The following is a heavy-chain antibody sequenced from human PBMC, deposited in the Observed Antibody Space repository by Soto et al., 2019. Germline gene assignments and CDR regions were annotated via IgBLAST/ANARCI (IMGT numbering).Heavy chain of an antibody. CDR1: GVTFSSYS. CDR3: AKEGRTQYGMDV. D-gene: IGHD4-4*01. CDR2: TIISSSYI. J-gene: IGHJ6*02. V-gene: IGHV3-21*01. Sequence: EVQLVESGGGLVKPGGSLRLSCAASGVTFSSYSMTWVRQAPGKGLEWVSSTIISSSYIYYADSVKGRFTISRDNAKNSLYLQMNSLRAEDTAVYYCAKEGRTQYGMDVWGQGTTVTVSS.